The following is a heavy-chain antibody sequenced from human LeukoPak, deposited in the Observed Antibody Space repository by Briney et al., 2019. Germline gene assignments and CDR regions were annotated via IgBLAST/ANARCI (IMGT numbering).Heavy chain of an antibody. CDR2: IYYSGST. D-gene: IGHD5-18*01. Sequence: SETLSLTCTVSGGSISSYYWSWIRQPPGKGLEWIGYIYYSGSTNYNPSLKSRVTTSVDTSKNQFSLKLSSVTAADTAVYYCARVYGDTAMVFLDYWGQGTLVTVSS. CDR1: GGSISSYY. J-gene: IGHJ4*02. CDR3: ARVYGDTAMVFLDY. V-gene: IGHV4-59*01.